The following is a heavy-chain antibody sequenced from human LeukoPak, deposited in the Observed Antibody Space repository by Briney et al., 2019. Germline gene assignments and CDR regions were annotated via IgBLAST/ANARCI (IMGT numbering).Heavy chain of an antibody. CDR3: ARAGSGRYYYYMDV. CDR2: ISADNGYT. V-gene: IGHV1-18*04. D-gene: IGHD3-10*01. J-gene: IGHJ6*03. CDR1: GYTFAIYG. Sequence: ASVKVSCKASGYTFAIYGISWVRQAPGQGLEWVGWISADNGYTNYAQKFQGRVTMTTDTSTNTAYMELRSLRSDDTAVYYCARAGSGRYYYYMDVWGKGTTVTVSS.